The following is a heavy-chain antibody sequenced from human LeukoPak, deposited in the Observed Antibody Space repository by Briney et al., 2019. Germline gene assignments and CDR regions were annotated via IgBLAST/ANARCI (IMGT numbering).Heavy chain of an antibody. V-gene: IGHV3-48*03. CDR1: GFTFSSYE. CDR2: ISSSGSTI. J-gene: IGHJ4*02. Sequence: GSLRLSCAASGFTFSSYEMNWVRQAPGKGLEWVSYISSSGSTIYYADSVKGRFTISRDNSKNTLYLEMNSLRAEDSAVYYCVKDLHFWSAGDYWGQGTLVTVSP. D-gene: IGHD3-3*02. CDR3: VKDLHFWSAGDY.